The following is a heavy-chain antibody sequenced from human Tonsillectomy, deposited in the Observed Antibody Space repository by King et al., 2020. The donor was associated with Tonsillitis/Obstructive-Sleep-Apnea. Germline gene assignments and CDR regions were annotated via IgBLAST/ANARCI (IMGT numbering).Heavy chain of an antibody. D-gene: IGHD2-2*01. CDR3: ARWEGYCSSSNCPGYFDY. CDR1: GYSFATYW. J-gene: IGHJ4*02. CDR2: IYPGDSET. V-gene: IGHV5-51*03. Sequence: ETQLVQSGAEVKKPGESLKISCKVSGYSFATYWIGWVRQMPGKGLEWMGIIYPGDSETRYSPSFQGQVTISADRSISTAFLQWSSLKASDTAMYYCARWEGYCSSSNCPGYFDYWGQGTLVTVSS.